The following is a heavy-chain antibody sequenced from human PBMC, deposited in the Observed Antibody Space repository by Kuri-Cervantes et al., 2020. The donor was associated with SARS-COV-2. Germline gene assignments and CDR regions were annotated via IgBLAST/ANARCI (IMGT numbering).Heavy chain of an antibody. V-gene: IGHV3-11*04. Sequence: GGSLRLSCADSGFTFSDKYMNWIRQTPGKGLEWVSYTTSSGSVIYYADSVKGRFTISRDNAKNSLYLQMNSLRAEDTAVYYCAKGSYCSSTSCPYGMDVWGQGTTVTVSS. J-gene: IGHJ6*02. D-gene: IGHD2-2*01. CDR1: GFTFSDKY. CDR3: AKGSYCSSTSCPYGMDV. CDR2: TTSSGSVI.